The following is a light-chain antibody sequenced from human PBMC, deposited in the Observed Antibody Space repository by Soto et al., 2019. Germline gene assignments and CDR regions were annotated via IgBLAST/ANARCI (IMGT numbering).Light chain of an antibody. CDR3: QQRSNWIT. CDR1: QSVGSY. V-gene: IGKV3-11*01. CDR2: DAS. Sequence: IVLTQSPATLSLSPWERATLSCRASQSVGSYLAWYQQKPGQAPRLLIYDASNRATGIPARFSGSGSGTDFTLTISSLEPEDFAVYYCQQRSNWITFGQGTRLEIK. J-gene: IGKJ5*01.